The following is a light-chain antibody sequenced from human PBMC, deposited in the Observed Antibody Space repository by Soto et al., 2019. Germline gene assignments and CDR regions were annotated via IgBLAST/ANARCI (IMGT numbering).Light chain of an antibody. J-gene: IGLJ2*01. CDR1: SSDVGDYSY. Sequence: QSALTQPASVSGSPGQSITISCPGASSDVGDYSYVSWYQHHPGQAPELLIYEVSNRPSGVSHRFSGSKSGNTASLTISGLQAEDEADYYCCSYTSISTGVLFGGGTKVTVL. V-gene: IGLV2-14*01. CDR3: CSYTSISTGVL. CDR2: EVS.